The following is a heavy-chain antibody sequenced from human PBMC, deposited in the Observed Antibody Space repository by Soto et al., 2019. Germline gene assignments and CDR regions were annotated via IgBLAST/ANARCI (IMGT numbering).Heavy chain of an antibody. CDR2: IHPGDSDT. CDR1: GYSFTGYW. Sequence: EVQLVQSGAEVKKPGESLKISCKGSGYSFTGYWVAWVRQMPGKGLEWKGIIHPGDSDTRYRPSFQGRVTISVDKSTSTAYLQWSSLSASDTATYYCARRIRAFDILGQGTMVTVSS. V-gene: IGHV5-51*01. D-gene: IGHD3-10*01. CDR3: ARRIRAFDI. J-gene: IGHJ3*02.